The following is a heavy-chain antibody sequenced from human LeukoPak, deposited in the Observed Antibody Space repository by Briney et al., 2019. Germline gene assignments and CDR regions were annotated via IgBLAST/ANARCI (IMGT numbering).Heavy chain of an antibody. V-gene: IGHV3-33*01. D-gene: IGHD2-2*02. CDR1: GFTFSSYG. J-gene: IGHJ4*02. CDR2: IWYDGSNK. Sequence: GGPLRLSCAASGFTFSSYGMHWVRQAPGKGLEGVAVIWYDGSNKYYADSVKGRFTISRDNSKNTLYLQMNSLRAEDTAVYYCARDRGPAAIGVGRYDYWGQGTLVTVSS. CDR3: ARDRGPAAIGVGRYDY.